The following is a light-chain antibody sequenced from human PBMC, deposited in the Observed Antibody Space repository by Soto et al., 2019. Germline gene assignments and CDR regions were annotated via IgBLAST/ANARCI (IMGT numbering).Light chain of an antibody. V-gene: IGKV3-15*01. CDR3: QQYTNWPPMT. Sequence: EIVMTQSPATLSVSPGERATLSCRASQSVRSNLAWYQQEAGQAPRLLIYGASTRATGIPARFSGSGSGTDFTLTISSLQSEDFAVYYCQQYTNWPPMTFGQGTKV. CDR2: GAS. J-gene: IGKJ1*01. CDR1: QSVRSN.